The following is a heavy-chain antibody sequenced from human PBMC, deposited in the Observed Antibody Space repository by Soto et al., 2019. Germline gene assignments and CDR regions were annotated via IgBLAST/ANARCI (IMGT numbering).Heavy chain of an antibody. Sequence: ASVKVSCKASGYTFTSYDINWVRQATGQGLEWMGWMNPNSGNTGYAQKFQGRVTMTRNTSISTAYMELSSLRSEDTAVYYCARGAPPSYYDLVRTPLDIWGQGTMVTVSS. CDR1: GYTFTSYD. D-gene: IGHD3-3*01. J-gene: IGHJ3*02. V-gene: IGHV1-8*01. CDR3: ARGAPPSYYDLVRTPLDI. CDR2: MNPNSGNT.